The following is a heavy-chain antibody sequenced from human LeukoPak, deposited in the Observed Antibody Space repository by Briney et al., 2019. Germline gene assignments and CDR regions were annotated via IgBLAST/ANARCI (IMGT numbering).Heavy chain of an antibody. J-gene: IGHJ4*02. Sequence: ASVKISCKASGYTFTSYGISWVRQAPGQGLEWMGWISAYNGNTNNAQKLQGRVTMTTDTSTSTAYMELRSLRSDDTAVYYCARDLAAAGTSGYWGQGTLVTVSS. CDR2: ISAYNGNT. CDR1: GYTFTSYG. CDR3: ARDLAAAGTSGY. V-gene: IGHV1-18*04. D-gene: IGHD6-13*01.